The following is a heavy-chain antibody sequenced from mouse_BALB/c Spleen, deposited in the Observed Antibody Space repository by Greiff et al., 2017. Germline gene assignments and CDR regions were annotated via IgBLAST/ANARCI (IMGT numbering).Heavy chain of an antibody. CDR2: INSNGGST. CDR1: GFTFSSYY. V-gene: IGHV5-6-2*01. Sequence: EVKLVESGGGLVKLGGSLKLSCAASGFTFSSYYMSWVRQTPEKRLELVAAINSNGGSTYYPDTVKGRFTISRDNAKNTLYLQMSSLKSEDTALYYCARHERGFLYYFDYWGQGTTLTVSS. CDR3: ARHERGFLYYFDY. J-gene: IGHJ2*01.